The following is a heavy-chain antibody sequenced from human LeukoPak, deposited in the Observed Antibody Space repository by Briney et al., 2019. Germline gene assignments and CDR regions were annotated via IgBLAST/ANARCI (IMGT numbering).Heavy chain of an antibody. V-gene: IGHV4-39*07. CDR1: GGSISSSSYY. J-gene: IGHJ4*02. CDR2: IYYSGST. CDR3: ARWWPGGYGSGLDY. Sequence: KSSETLSLTCTVSGGSISSSSYYWGWIRQPPGKGLEWIGSIYYSGSTYYNPSLKSRVTISVDTSKNQFSLKLSSVTAADTAVYYCARWWPGGYGSGLDYWGQGTLVTVSS. D-gene: IGHD3-10*01.